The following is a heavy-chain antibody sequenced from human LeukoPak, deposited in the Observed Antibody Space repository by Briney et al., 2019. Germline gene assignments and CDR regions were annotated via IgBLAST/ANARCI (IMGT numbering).Heavy chain of an antibody. V-gene: IGHV3-74*01. Sequence: TGGSLRLSCAASGFTFTTSWMHWFRQAPGKGLVWVSRIVSDGTSTTYADSVKGRFTISRDNAKNTLYLHMNSLRAEDTAVYYCARDQYSSTWYRGAFDVWGQGTMVSVSS. D-gene: IGHD6-13*01. CDR3: ARDQYSSTWYRGAFDV. CDR2: IVSDGTST. J-gene: IGHJ3*01. CDR1: GFTFTTSW.